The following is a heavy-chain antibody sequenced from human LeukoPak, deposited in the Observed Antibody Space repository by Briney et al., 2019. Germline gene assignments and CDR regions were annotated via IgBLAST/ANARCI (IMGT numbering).Heavy chain of an antibody. CDR3: ARDPYSGSYGVYYHYYMDV. V-gene: IGHV3-21*01. D-gene: IGHD1-26*01. Sequence: GGSLRLSCAASGFSFSSYNTNCAPQAPGKGPEWGSYITSSGSYMFYTDSVRGRFTISRDNAENSLYLQMNSLRVEDTAVYFCARDPYSGSYGVYYHYYMDVWGKGTTVTVSS. J-gene: IGHJ6*03. CDR1: GFSFSSYN. CDR2: ITSSGSYM.